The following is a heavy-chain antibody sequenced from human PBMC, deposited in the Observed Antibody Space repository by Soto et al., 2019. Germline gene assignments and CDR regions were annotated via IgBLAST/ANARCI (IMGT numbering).Heavy chain of an antibody. J-gene: IGHJ6*02. V-gene: IGHV1-2*04. CDR2: INPNSGGT. CDR3: ARDGFVDTAMGNYYYYGMDV. CDR1: GYTFTGYY. Sequence: ASVKVSCKASGYTFTGYYMHWVRQAPGQGLEWMGWINPNSGGTNYAQKFQGWVTMTRDTSISTAYMELSRLRSDDTAVYYCARDGFVDTAMGNYYYYGMDVWGQGTTVTVPS. D-gene: IGHD5-18*01.